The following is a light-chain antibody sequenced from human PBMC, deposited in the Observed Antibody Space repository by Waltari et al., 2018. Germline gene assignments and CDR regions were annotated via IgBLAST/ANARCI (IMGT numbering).Light chain of an antibody. V-gene: IGKV1-39*01. Sequence: DIQMTQSPSSLSASVGDRVTITCRASQSISSFLNWYQQKPEKAPNLLIYAASTLQSGVPSRFSGRGSGTDFTLTISSLEPEDFATYYCQQSYTTPWTFGQGTKVEIK. CDR2: AAS. CDR3: QQSYTTPWT. J-gene: IGKJ1*01. CDR1: QSISSF.